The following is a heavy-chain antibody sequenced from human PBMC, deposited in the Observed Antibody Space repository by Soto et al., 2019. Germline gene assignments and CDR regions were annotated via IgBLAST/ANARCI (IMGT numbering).Heavy chain of an antibody. CDR2: VYYSGKT. CDR1: GGSISSSDFY. V-gene: IGHV4-39*02. CDR3: ARDKLEWELLDY. D-gene: IGHD1-26*01. J-gene: IGHJ4*02. Sequence: QLQLQESGPGLVKPSETLSLTCSVSGGSISSSDFYWGWIRQPPGKGPEWIGSVYYSGKTYHNPSLKSRVTISVDTSENQFSLSLSSVTAADTAMYYCARDKLEWELLDYWGQGTLVTVSS.